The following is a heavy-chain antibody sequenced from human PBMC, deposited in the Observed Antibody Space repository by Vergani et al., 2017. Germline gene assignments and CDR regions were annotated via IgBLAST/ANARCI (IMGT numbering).Heavy chain of an antibody. CDR2: TWYDGNNK. D-gene: IGHD1-14*01. CDR1: GFTFNQYG. J-gene: IGHJ5*02. V-gene: IGHV3-33*01. CDR3: ARNMRLLYNRFDP. Sequence: QGQLVESGGGVVQPGRCLRLFCAASGFTFNQYGMHWVRQAPGKGLEWVAVTWYDGNNKQYADSVKGRFTISRDNYKSTMYLLMNSLRDEDTGVYYCARNMRLLYNRFDPWGQGTLVTVSS.